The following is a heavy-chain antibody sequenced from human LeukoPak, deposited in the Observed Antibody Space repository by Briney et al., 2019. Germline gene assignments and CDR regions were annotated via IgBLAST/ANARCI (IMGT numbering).Heavy chain of an antibody. J-gene: IGHJ6*02. V-gene: IGHV3-23*01. CDR3: VTLGYCSGGSCYSYYYGMDV. CDR2: ISGSGGST. Sequence: GGSLRLSCAASGFTFSSYAMSWVRQAPGKGLEWVSGISGSGGSTYNADSVKGRFTISRDNSKNTLYLQMNSLRAEDTAVYYCVTLGYCSGGSCYSYYYGMDVWGQGTTVTVSS. CDR1: GFTFSSYA. D-gene: IGHD2-15*01.